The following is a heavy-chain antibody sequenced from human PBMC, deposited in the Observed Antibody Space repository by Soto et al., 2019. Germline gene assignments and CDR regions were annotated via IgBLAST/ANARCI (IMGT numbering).Heavy chain of an antibody. V-gene: IGHV3-30*03. D-gene: IGHD4-17*01. Sequence: QVQLVESGGGVVQPGRSLRLSCAASGFTFSSYGMHWVRQAPGKGLEWVAVISYDGSNKYYADYVKGRFTISRDKSKNPLYLQMTSLCAEDTAVYYCAPWVGAFDYWGQGTLVTVSS. CDR2: ISYDGSNK. CDR1: GFTFSSYG. J-gene: IGHJ4*02. CDR3: APWVGAFDY.